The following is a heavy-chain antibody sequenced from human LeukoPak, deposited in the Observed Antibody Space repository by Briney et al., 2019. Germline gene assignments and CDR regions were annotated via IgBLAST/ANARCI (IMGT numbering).Heavy chain of an antibody. V-gene: IGHV3-66*02. Sequence: PGGSLRLSCAASGFTFSSYAMSWVRQAPGKGLEWVSVIYSGGSAYYADSVKGRFTISRDNSKNTLYLQMNSLRAEDTAVYYCARDSGSGGVNYWGQGTLVTVSS. CDR3: ARDSGSGGVNY. CDR2: IYSGGSA. D-gene: IGHD3-10*01. CDR1: GFTFSSYA. J-gene: IGHJ4*02.